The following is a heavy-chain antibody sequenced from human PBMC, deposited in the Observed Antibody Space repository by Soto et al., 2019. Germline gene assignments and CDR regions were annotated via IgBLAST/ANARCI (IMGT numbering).Heavy chain of an antibody. CDR1: GYTFTGYA. V-gene: IGHV1-3*01. J-gene: IGHJ6*02. CDR2: INAGNGNT. Sequence: GASVKVSCKASGYTFTGYAMHWVRQAPGQRLEWMGWINAGNGNTKYSQKFQGRVTITRDTSASTAYMELSSLRSEDTAIYYCVKDLLIIGPGTTTVGMDVWGQGTTVTVSS. CDR3: VKDLLIIGPGTTTVGMDV. D-gene: IGHD1-7*01.